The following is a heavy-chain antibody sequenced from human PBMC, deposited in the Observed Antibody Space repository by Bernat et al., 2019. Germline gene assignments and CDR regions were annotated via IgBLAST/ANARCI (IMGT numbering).Heavy chain of an antibody. D-gene: IGHD6-19*01. CDR2: ISSSSTI. CDR3: ARVGGGWYGFDY. V-gene: IGHV3-48*01. Sequence: EVQLVESGGGLVQPGGSLRLSCAASGFTFSSYSMNWVRQAPGKGLEWVSYISSSSTIYYADSVKGRFTISRDNAKNSLYLQMNSLRAEDTAVYYCARVGGGWYGFDYWGQGTLVTVSS. J-gene: IGHJ4*02. CDR1: GFTFSSYS.